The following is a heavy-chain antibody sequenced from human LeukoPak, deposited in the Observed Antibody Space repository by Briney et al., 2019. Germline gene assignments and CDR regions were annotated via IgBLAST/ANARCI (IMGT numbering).Heavy chain of an antibody. CDR1: GGSISSYY. J-gene: IGHJ4*02. CDR2: IYTSGST. V-gene: IGHV4-4*07. Sequence: SETLSLTCTVSGGSISSYYWSWIRQPAGKGLEWIGRIYTSGSTNYNPSLKSRVIMSVDTSKNQFSLKLSSVTAADTAVYYCASSLNYYDSSGYYYYWGQGTLVTVSS. CDR3: ASSLNYYDSSGYYYY. D-gene: IGHD3-22*01.